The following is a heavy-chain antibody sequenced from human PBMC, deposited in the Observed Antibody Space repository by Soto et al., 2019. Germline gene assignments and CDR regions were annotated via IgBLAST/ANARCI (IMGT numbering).Heavy chain of an antibody. J-gene: IGHJ6*02. CDR2: ITTYNGNT. CDR3: ARALTGYGMDV. V-gene: IGHV1-18*01. CDR1: RYIFTNYG. Sequence: QVQLVQSGVEVREPGASVKVSCKAVRYIFTNYGVSWVRQAPGQGLEWMGWITTYNGNTEYAQKFQGRVTMTTDASPRTAYRELGSLRSDDPAIYYCARALTGYGMDVWGQGTTVTVAS.